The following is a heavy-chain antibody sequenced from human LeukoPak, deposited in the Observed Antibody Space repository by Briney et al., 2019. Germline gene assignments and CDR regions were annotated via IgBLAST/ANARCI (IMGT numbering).Heavy chain of an antibody. D-gene: IGHD4-17*01. CDR3: ARAFFGDQAKMGAFDI. CDR2: ISSNGGST. J-gene: IGHJ3*02. Sequence: GGSLRLSCAASGFTFSSYAMHWVRQAPGKGLEYVSAISSNGGSTYYANSVKGRFTISRDNSKNTLYLQMGSLRAEDMAVYYCARAFFGDQAKMGAFDIWGQGTMVTVSS. V-gene: IGHV3-64*01. CDR1: GFTFSSYA.